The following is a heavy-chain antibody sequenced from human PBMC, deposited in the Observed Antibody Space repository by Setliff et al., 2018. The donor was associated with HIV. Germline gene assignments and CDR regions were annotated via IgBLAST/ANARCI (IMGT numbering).Heavy chain of an antibody. Sequence: PGGSLRLSCAGSGFTFDDYAMHWVRQAPGKGLEWVSGISGSGDTAFYADSVKGRFTISADSSKNTVYLQMNSLRAEDTAVYYCSKFRGGTYYEGNWFDPWGQGTLVTVSS. D-gene: IGHD1-26*01. J-gene: IGHJ5*02. V-gene: IGHV3-23*01. CDR2: ISGSGDTA. CDR1: GFTFDDYA. CDR3: SKFRGGTYYEGNWFDP.